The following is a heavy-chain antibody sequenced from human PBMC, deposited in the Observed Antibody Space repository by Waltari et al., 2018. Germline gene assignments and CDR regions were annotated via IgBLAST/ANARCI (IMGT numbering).Heavy chain of an antibody. Sequence: EVRLAGSGGGLVQPGGSVRISCAASGFTVGNNYLSWVRQAPGKGVECVSLIYSGGYTQYADSVKGLFTISRDNANNSLYLQMNSLRAEDTAVYYCARDRNYYDSSGYDWGQGTLVTVSS. CDR3: ARDRNYYDSSGYD. J-gene: IGHJ4*02. V-gene: IGHV3-53*01. CDR2: IYSGGYT. CDR1: GFTVGNNY. D-gene: IGHD3-22*01.